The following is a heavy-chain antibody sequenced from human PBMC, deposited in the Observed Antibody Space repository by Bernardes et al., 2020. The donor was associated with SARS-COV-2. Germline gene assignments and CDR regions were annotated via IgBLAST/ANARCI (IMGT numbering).Heavy chain of an antibody. CDR3: AEEEDRFLEWPH. CDR1: GFTFTRST. Sequence: SVKASCKASGFTFTRSTVQWVRQARGQRLEWIGWVVVGSGNPYYAQKFQERVTITRDMSTSTAYMELSSLRPEDTAVYYCAEEEDRFLEWPHWGQGTLVTVSS. J-gene: IGHJ4*02. V-gene: IGHV1-58*01. D-gene: IGHD3-3*01. CDR2: VVVGSGNP.